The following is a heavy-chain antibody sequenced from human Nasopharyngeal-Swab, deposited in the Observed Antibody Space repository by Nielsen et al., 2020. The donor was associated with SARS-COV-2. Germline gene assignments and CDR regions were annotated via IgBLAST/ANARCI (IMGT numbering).Heavy chain of an antibody. CDR2: IKSKTDGGTT. Sequence: ESLKISCAASGFTLSNAWMSWVRQAPGKGLEWVGRIKSKTDGGTTDYAAPVKGRFTISRDDSKNTLYLQMNSLKTEDTAVYYCTARSYYFDYWGQGTMVTVSS. CDR1: GFTLSNAW. D-gene: IGHD6-19*01. V-gene: IGHV3-15*01. J-gene: IGHJ4*02. CDR3: TARSYYFDY.